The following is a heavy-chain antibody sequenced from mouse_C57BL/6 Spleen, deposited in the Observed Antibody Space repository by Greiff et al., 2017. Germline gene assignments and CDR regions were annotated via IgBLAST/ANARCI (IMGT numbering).Heavy chain of an antibody. CDR2: ISSGSSTI. J-gene: IGHJ2*01. CDR1: GFTFSDYG. CDR3: ARPNGNGYYFDY. Sequence: EVKLVESGGGLVKPGGSLKLSCAASGFTFSDYGMHWVRQAPEKGLEWVAYISSGSSTIYYADTVKGRFTISRDNAKNTLFLQMTSLRSEDTAMYYCARPNGNGYYFDYWGQGTTRTVSS. V-gene: IGHV5-17*01. D-gene: IGHD2-1*01.